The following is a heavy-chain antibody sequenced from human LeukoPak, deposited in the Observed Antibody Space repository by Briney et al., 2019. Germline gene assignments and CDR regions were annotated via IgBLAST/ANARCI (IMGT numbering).Heavy chain of an antibody. CDR3: ARVLEGGSSWYGSFLL. J-gene: IGHJ3*01. CDR1: GFTFSSYA. V-gene: IGHV3-30*03. Sequence: PGGSLRLSCAASGFTFSSYAMSWVRQAPGKGLEWVAVISNDGKNKDYIDSVKGRFTISRDKSKNTLYLQMDSLRVEDTAVYYCARVLEGGSSWYGSFLLWGQGTMVSVSS. D-gene: IGHD6-13*01. CDR2: ISNDGKNK.